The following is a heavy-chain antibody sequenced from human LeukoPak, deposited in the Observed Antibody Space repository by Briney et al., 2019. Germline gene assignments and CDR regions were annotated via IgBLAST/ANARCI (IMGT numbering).Heavy chain of an antibody. CDR2: IIPILGIA. V-gene: IGHV1-69*04. CDR3: ARDPDKTRTNYYDSSGYYTRRNDN. Sequence: ASVKVSCKASGGTFSSYAISRVRQAPGQGLEWMGRIIPILGIANYAQKFQGRVTITADKSTSTAYMELSSLRSEDTAVYYCARDPDKTRTNYYDSSGYYTRRNDNWGQGTLVTVSS. D-gene: IGHD3-22*01. J-gene: IGHJ4*02. CDR1: GGTFSSYA.